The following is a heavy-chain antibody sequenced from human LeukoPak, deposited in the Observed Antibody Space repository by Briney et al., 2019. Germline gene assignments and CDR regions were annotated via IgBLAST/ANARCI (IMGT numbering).Heavy chain of an antibody. D-gene: IGHD6-13*01. V-gene: IGHV1-2*02. Sequence: ASVKVSCKASGYTFTSYYMHWVRQAPGQGLEWMGWINPNSGGTNYAQKFQGRVTMTRDTSISTAYMELSRLRSDDTAVYYCARSKDAAGRGNFDYWGQGTLVTVSS. CDR3: ARSKDAAGRGNFDY. CDR1: GYTFTSYY. CDR2: INPNSGGT. J-gene: IGHJ4*02.